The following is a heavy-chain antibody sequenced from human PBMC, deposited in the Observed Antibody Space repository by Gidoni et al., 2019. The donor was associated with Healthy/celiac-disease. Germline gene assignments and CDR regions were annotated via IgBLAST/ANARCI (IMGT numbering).Heavy chain of an antibody. CDR3: AKDQIAVAGTFGPRFDP. J-gene: IGHJ5*02. D-gene: IGHD6-19*01. Sequence: EVQLLESGGGLVQPGGSLRLSCAASGFTFSSYAMSWVRQAPGKGLEWVSAISGSGGSTYYADSVKGRFTISRDNSKNTLYLQMNSLRAEDTAVYYCAKDQIAVAGTFGPRFDPWGQGTLVTVSS. CDR1: GFTFSSYA. V-gene: IGHV3-23*01. CDR2: ISGSGGST.